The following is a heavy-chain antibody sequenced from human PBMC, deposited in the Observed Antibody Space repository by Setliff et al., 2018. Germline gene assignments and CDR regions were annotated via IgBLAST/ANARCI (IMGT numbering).Heavy chain of an antibody. J-gene: IGHJ4*02. CDR2: IDWDGDK. CDR3: ARSRYELPHYYCDY. Sequence: SGPTLVNPTQTLTLTCTFSGFSLTTSGTCVTWIRQPPGKALEWLARIDWDGDKYYNTSLRTRLTLSKDTSKNQVFLTMANMDPVDTATYYCARSRYELPHYYCDYWGQGILDTVS. CDR1: GFSLTTSGTC. D-gene: IGHD1-7*01. V-gene: IGHV2-70*11.